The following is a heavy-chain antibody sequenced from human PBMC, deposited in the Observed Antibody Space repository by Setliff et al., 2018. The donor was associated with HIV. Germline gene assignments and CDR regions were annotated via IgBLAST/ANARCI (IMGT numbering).Heavy chain of an antibody. Sequence: ASVKVSCKASGYTFTSYPMHWVRQAPGQGLEWMGVINPSGGSAAYAEKFRGRVTMTSDTSPNTVYMELRSLRSEETAVFYCARDGGDGSGYYYADYWGQGTLVTVSS. CDR2: INPSGGSA. V-gene: IGHV1-46*01. CDR3: ARDGGDGSGYYYADY. CDR1: GYTFTSYP. D-gene: IGHD3-22*01. J-gene: IGHJ4*02.